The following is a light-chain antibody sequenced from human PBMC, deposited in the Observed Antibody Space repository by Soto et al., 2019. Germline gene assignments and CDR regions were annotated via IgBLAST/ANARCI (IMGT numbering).Light chain of an antibody. CDR3: QQYYSTPYT. J-gene: IGKJ2*01. CDR2: WAS. Sequence: DIVXTQSPDSLAVSLGERATINCKSSQSVLXSSNNKNYLAWYQQKPGQPPKLLIYWASTRESGVPDRFSGSGSGTDFTLTISSLQAEDVAVYYCQQYYSTPYTFGQGTKLEIK. CDR1: QSVLXSSNNKNY. V-gene: IGKV4-1*01.